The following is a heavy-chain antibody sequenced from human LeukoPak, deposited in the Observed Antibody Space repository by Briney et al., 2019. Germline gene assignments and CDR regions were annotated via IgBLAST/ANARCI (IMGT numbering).Heavy chain of an antibody. CDR1: GFTLGSYW. CDR3: ARTTYGDY. V-gene: IGHV3-7*02. D-gene: IGHD1-1*01. Sequence: PGGSLRLSCAASGFTLGSYWMTWVRQAPRKGLEWAAAIKEDGSETYYVDSVKGRFTISRDNAKNSLYLQMSSLRAEDTAVCYCARTTYGDYWGQGTLVTVSS. J-gene: IGHJ4*02. CDR2: IKEDGSET.